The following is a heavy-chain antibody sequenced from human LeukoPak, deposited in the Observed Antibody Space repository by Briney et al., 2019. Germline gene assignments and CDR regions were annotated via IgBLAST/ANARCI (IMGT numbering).Heavy chain of an antibody. D-gene: IGHD3-16*01. J-gene: IGHJ6*02. CDR1: GGSVSSGSYY. CDR3: ARRGTPPYYYGMDV. Sequence: SETLSLTCTVSGGSVSSGSYYWSWLRQPPGKGLEWIGYIYYSGSTNYNPSLKSRVTISVDTSKNQFSLKLSSVTAADTAIYYCARRGTPPYYYGMDVWGQGTTVTVSS. CDR2: IYYSGST. V-gene: IGHV4-61*01.